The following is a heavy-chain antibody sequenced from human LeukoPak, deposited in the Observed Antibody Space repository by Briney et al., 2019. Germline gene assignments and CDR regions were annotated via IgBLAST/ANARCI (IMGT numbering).Heavy chain of an antibody. CDR3: ARSNVDTAMVNSYYFDY. V-gene: IGHV3-33*01. CDR1: GFTFSSYG. J-gene: IGHJ4*02. CDR2: IWYDGSNK. Sequence: GGSLRLSCAASGFTFSSYGMHWVRQAPGKGLEWVAVIWYDGSNKYYADSVKGRFTISRDNSKNTLYLQMNSLRAEDTAVYYCARSNVDTAMVNSYYFDYWGQGTLVTVSS. D-gene: IGHD5-18*01.